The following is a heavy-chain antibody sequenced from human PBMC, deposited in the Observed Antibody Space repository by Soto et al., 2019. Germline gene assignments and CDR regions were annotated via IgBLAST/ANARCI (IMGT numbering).Heavy chain of an antibody. CDR3: ARDGQFYYYYGMDV. Sequence: ASVKVSCKASGYTFTGYYMHWVRQAPGQGLEWMGWINPNSSGTNYAQKFQGWVTMTRDTSISTAYMELSRLRSDDTAVYYCARDGQFYYYYGMDVWGQGTTVTVSS. J-gene: IGHJ6*02. V-gene: IGHV1-2*04. CDR2: INPNSSGT. CDR1: GYTFTGYY.